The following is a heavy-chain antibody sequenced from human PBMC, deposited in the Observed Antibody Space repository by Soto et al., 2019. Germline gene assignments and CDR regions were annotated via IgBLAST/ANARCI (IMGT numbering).Heavy chain of an antibody. J-gene: IGHJ4*02. CDR1: GFTFSSYG. Sequence: QVQLVESGGGVVQPGRSLRLSCAASGFTFSSYGMHWVRQAPGKGLEWVAVIWYDGSNKYYADSVKGRFTISKDNSKNTLDLQMNSLRAEDTAVYYCARDQAAAADYWGQGTLVTVSS. V-gene: IGHV3-33*01. D-gene: IGHD6-13*01. CDR3: ARDQAAAADY. CDR2: IWYDGSNK.